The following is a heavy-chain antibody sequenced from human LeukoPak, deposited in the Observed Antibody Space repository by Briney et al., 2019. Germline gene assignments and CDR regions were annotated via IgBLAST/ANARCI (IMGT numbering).Heavy chain of an antibody. D-gene: IGHD3-10*01. V-gene: IGHV1-2*02. CDR1: GYTFTGYY. J-gene: IGHJ4*02. Sequence: ASVKVSCKASGYTFTGYYTHWVRQAPGQGLEWMGWINPNSGGTNYAQKFQGRVTMTRDTSISTAYMELSRLRSDDTAVYYCARLDSMVRGARPYWGQGTLVTVSS. CDR3: ARLDSMVRGARPY. CDR2: INPNSGGT.